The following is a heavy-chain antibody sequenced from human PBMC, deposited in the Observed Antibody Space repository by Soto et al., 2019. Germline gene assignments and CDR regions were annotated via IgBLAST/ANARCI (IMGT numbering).Heavy chain of an antibody. V-gene: IGHV3-30*18. CDR3: AKGSRITMVRGVKGMDV. Sequence: PGGSLRLSCAASGFTFSSYGVHWVRQAPGKGLEWVAVISYDGSNKYYADSVKGRFTISRDNSKNTLYLQMNSLRAEDTAVYYCAKGSRITMVRGVKGMDVWGQGTTVTVSS. CDR2: ISYDGSNK. CDR1: GFTFSSYG. J-gene: IGHJ6*02. D-gene: IGHD3-10*01.